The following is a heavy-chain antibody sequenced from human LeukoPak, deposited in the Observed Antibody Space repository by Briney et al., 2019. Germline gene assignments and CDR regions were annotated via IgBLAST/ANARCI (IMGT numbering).Heavy chain of an antibody. V-gene: IGHV1-46*01. CDR3: ARDLRRSRYNSGCDR. CDR1: GYMFTHYY. J-gene: IGHJ5*02. Sequence: ASVKLSCKASGYMFTHYYMHWVRQAPGQGLEWMGMITSSGGDTSYAQKFEGRVTMTRDTSTRTVYMELSSLTSEDTAVYYCARDLRRSRYNSGCDRCGEGTLVTVSP. D-gene: IGHD5-24*01. CDR2: ITSSGGDT.